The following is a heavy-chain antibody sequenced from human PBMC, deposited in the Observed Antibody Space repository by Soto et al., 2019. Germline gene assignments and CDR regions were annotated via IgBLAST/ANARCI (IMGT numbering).Heavy chain of an antibody. D-gene: IGHD3-9*01. CDR2: INPSGGST. J-gene: IGHJ6*03. Sequence: QVQLVQSGAEVKKPGASVKVSCKASGYTFTSYYMHWVRQAPGQGLAWMGIINPSGGSTSYAQKFQGRVTMTRDTSTSTVYMELSSLRSEDTAVYYCARGGYDILTGYYYMDVWGKGTTVTVSS. V-gene: IGHV1-46*03. CDR1: GYTFTSYY. CDR3: ARGGYDILTGYYYMDV.